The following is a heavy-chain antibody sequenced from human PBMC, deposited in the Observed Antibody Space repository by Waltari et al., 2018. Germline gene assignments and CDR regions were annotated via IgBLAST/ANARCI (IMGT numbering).Heavy chain of an antibody. CDR3: ARSYYDFWSGPVGY. V-gene: IGHV4-39*07. J-gene: IGHJ4*02. CDR2: IYYSGST. CDR1: GGSISSSSYY. D-gene: IGHD3-3*01. Sequence: LQLQESGPGLVKPSETLSLTCTVSGGSISSSSYYWGWIRQPPGKGLEWIGSIYYSGSTYDSPSLKSRVTISVDTSKNQFSLKLSSVTAADTAVYYCARSYYDFWSGPVGYWGQGTLVTVSS.